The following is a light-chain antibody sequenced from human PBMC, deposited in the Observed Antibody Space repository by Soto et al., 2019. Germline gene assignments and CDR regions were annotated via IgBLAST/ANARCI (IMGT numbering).Light chain of an antibody. CDR2: GAS. J-gene: IGKJ5*01. Sequence: EIVMTQSPATLSVSPGERATFTCRASQGVSNELGWYQQKPVQAPRLLIYGASSRATGIPARFSGSGSGTEFTLSISSLQSTDFALYFCQQYNNWPLSFGQGTRLEIK. CDR3: QQYNNWPLS. CDR1: QGVSNE. V-gene: IGKV3-15*01.